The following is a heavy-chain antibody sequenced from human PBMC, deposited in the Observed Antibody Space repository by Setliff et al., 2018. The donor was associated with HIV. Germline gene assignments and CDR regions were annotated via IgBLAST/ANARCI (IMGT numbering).Heavy chain of an antibody. V-gene: IGHV4-59*01. CDR2: IYDSHFT. CDR1: GGSIGLYY. D-gene: IGHD3-22*01. CDR3: ARGDDFHDGSGYYYP. J-gene: IGHJ5*02. Sequence: SETLSLTCTVSGGSIGLYYWSWIRQPPGKGLEWIGYIYDSHFTNYSPSLQSRVAISVDTSRNQLSLKLDSVTAAGTAVYYCARGDDFHDGSGYYYPWGQGTLVTVSS.